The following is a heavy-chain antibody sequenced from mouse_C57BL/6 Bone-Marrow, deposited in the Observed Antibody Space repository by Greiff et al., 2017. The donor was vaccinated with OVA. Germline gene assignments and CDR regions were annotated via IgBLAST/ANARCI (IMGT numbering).Heavy chain of an antibody. D-gene: IGHD1-1*01. CDR2: IYPGDGDT. Sequence: VQLQQSGAELVKPGASVKISCKASGYAFSSYWMNWVKQRPGKGLEWIGQIYPGDGDTNYNGKFKGKATLTADKSSSTAYMQLSSLTSEDSAVYFCARSGYYGSSYYWGQGTTLTVSS. CDR3: ARSGYYGSSYY. J-gene: IGHJ2*01. V-gene: IGHV1-80*01. CDR1: GYAFSSYW.